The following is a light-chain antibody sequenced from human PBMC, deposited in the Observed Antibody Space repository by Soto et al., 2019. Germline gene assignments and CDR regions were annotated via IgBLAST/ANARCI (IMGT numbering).Light chain of an antibody. Sequence: RVRTQSPVTLSVSPGERVTLSCRASQAISNNLAWYQQKPGQAPRLLIFDASTRATGIPARFSGSGSGTEFTLTISSLQSEDFAVYYCQQANDWPQTFGQGTRV. J-gene: IGKJ1*01. CDR1: QAISNN. CDR3: QQANDWPQT. CDR2: DAS. V-gene: IGKV3-15*01.